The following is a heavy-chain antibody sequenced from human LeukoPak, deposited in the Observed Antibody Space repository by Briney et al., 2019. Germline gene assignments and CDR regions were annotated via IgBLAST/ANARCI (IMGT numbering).Heavy chain of an antibody. J-gene: IGHJ1*01. V-gene: IGHV1-18*01. CDR2: ISAYNGNT. CDR1: GYTFTSYS. CDR3: ATKPYDILTGYYYPAEYFQH. D-gene: IGHD3-9*01. Sequence: GASVKVSCKASGYTFTSYSISWVRQAPGQGLEWMGWISAYNGNTNYAQKLQGRVTMTTDTSTSTAYMKLRSLRSDDTAVYYCATKPYDILTGYYYPAEYFQHWGQGTLVTVSS.